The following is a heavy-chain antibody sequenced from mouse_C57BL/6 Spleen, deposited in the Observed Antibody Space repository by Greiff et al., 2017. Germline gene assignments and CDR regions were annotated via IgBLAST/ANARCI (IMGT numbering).Heavy chain of an antibody. CDR2: ISSGGSYT. J-gene: IGHJ4*01. CDR3: ARQTTAYAMDY. Sequence: EVMLVESGGDLVKPGGSLKLSCAASGFTFSSYGMSWVRQTPDKRLEWVATISSGGSYTSYPDSVKGRFTISRDKAKNTLYLQMSSLKSDDTAMYYCARQTTAYAMDYWGQGTSVTVAS. V-gene: IGHV5-6*01. D-gene: IGHD1-2*01. CDR1: GFTFSSYG.